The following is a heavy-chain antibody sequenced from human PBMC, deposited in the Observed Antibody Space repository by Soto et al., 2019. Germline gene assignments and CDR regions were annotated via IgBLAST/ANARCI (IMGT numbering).Heavy chain of an antibody. CDR2: ISSDGKTQ. CDR3: AKVLAVAGDLDD. J-gene: IGHJ4*01. Sequence: RGSLRLSCLASGCTSNTYGIHWVRPAPGKRLGWVAVISSDGKTQYYADSVKCRFTISRDNSKNTLYLQMDRLRPEDKAVYYCAKVLAVAGDLDDWGHGTLVTVSS. V-gene: IGHV3-30*18. D-gene: IGHD6-19*01. CDR1: GCTSNTYG.